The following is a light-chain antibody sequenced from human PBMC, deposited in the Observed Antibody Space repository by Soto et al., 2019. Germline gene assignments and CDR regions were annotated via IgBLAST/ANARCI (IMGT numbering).Light chain of an antibody. J-gene: IGKJ1*01. V-gene: IGKV3-15*01. Sequence: EIVIAQSPSTLSVSPGERATLSCRASQSVSSNLAWYQQKPGQAPRLLIYGASTGATGIPARFSGGGSGTEFTLTISSLQSEDLAVYYCLQYNNWPRTFGQGTKVDIK. CDR2: GAS. CDR1: QSVSSN. CDR3: LQYNNWPRT.